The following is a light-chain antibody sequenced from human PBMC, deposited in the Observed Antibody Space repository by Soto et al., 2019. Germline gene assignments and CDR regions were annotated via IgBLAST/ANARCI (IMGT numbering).Light chain of an antibody. Sequence: QAVVTQPPSASGTPGQRVTISCSGSSSNIGSNYVYWYQQLPGTAPKLLIYRNNQRPSGVPDRFSGSKSGTSASLAISGLWSEDEADYYCAAWDDSLSGPVFGGGTQLTVL. CDR2: RNN. J-gene: IGLJ7*01. CDR1: SSNIGSNY. CDR3: AAWDDSLSGPV. V-gene: IGLV1-47*03.